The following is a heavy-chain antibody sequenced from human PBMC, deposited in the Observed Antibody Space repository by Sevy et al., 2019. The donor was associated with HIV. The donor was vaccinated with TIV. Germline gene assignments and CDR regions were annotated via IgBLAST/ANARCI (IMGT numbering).Heavy chain of an antibody. V-gene: IGHV1-69*13. D-gene: IGHD6-19*01. CDR1: GGTFSTYG. Sequence: ASVKVSCTASGGTFSTYGISWVRQAPGQGPEWMGGIIPILGTVNYAQKFQGRVTITADESTKTAYMELSSLRSEDTAVYYCARGGGNGWYYFDYWGQETLVTVSS. CDR3: ARGGGNGWYYFDY. CDR2: IIPILGTV. J-gene: IGHJ4*02.